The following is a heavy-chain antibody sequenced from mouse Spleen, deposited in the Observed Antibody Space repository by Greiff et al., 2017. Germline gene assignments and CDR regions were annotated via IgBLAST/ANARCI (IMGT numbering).Heavy chain of an antibody. CDR3: TGGWLPYFDY. CDR1: GYTFTDYE. D-gene: IGHD2-3*01. V-gene: IGHV1-15*01. Sequence: QVHVKQSGAELVRPGASVTLSCKASGYTFTDYEMHWVKQTPVHGLEWIGAIDPETGGTAYNQKFKGKAILTADKSSSTAYMELRSLTSEDSAVYYCTGGWLPYFDYWGQGTTLTVSS. CDR2: IDPETGGT. J-gene: IGHJ2*01.